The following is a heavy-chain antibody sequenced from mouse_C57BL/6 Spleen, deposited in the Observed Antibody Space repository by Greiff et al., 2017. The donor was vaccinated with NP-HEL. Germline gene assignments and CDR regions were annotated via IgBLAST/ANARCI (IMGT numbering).Heavy chain of an antibody. Sequence: EVQLVESGGDLVKPGGSLKLSCAASGFTFSSYGMSWVRQTPDKRLEWVATISSGGSYTYYPDSVKGRFTISRDNAKNTLYLQMSSLKSEDTAMYYCARRFQGAFYAMDYWGQGTSVTVSS. J-gene: IGHJ4*01. V-gene: IGHV5-6*01. CDR2: ISSGGSYT. CDR3: ARRFQGAFYAMDY. D-gene: IGHD3-1*01. CDR1: GFTFSSYG.